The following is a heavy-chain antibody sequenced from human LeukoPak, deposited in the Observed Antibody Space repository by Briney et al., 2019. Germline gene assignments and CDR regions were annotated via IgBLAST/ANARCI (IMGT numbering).Heavy chain of an antibody. Sequence: GGSLRLSCAASGLTVSSNYITWVRQPPGKGLEWVSVLHAAGGTYYADSVKGRFTISRHISKNTVYLQMNSLRAEDTAVYYCAREGYDSSVYPRLLDYWGQGTLVTVSS. CDR2: LHAAGGT. J-gene: IGHJ4*02. D-gene: IGHD3-22*01. CDR1: GLTVSSNY. V-gene: IGHV3-53*04. CDR3: AREGYDSSVYPRLLDY.